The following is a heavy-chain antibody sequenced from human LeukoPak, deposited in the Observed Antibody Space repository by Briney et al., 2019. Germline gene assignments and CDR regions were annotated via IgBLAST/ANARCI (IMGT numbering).Heavy chain of an antibody. CDR1: GGTFSSYA. CDR3: ARDGVVRKGYYGMDV. Sequence: ASVKVSCKASGGTFSSYAISWVRQAPGQGLEWMGIINPSGGSTSYAQKFQGRVTMTRDTSTSTVYMELSSLRSEDTAVYYCARDGVVRKGYYGMDVWGQGTTVTVSS. J-gene: IGHJ6*02. D-gene: IGHD3-3*01. CDR2: INPSGGST. V-gene: IGHV1-46*01.